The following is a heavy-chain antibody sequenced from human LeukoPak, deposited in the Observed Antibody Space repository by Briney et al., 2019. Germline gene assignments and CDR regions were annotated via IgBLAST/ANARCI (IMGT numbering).Heavy chain of an antibody. CDR2: VYYSGTT. CDR1: GGSVDSRSHY. Sequence: SETLSLTCTVSGGSVDSRSHYWGWVRQTPGKGLEWIGSVYYSGTTFDNPSLKSRVAISVDTAKDQFSLKLTSVTAADTAVYYCTRHVGDFWSGTINSFDSWGQGTLVTASS. CDR3: TRHVGDFWSGTINSFDS. D-gene: IGHD3-3*01. V-gene: IGHV4-39*01. J-gene: IGHJ4*02.